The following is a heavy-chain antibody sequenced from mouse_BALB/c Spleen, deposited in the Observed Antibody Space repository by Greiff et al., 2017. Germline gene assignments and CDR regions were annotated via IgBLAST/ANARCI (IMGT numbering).Heavy chain of an antibody. CDR1: GFSLTSYG. Sequence: VKVVESGPGLVAPSQSLSITCTVSGFSLTSYGVHWVRQPPGKGLEWLGVIWAGGITNYNSALMSRLSISKDNSKSQVFLKMNSLQTDDTAMYYCANMITTSRAMDYWGQGTSVTVSS. V-gene: IGHV2-9*02. J-gene: IGHJ4*01. CDR3: ANMITTSRAMDY. CDR2: IWAGGIT. D-gene: IGHD2-4*01.